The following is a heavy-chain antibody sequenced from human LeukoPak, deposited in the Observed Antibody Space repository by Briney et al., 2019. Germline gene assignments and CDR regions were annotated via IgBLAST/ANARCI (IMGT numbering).Heavy chain of an antibody. CDR2: IIPILGIA. D-gene: IGHD3-10*01. CDR1: GCTFRSYV. V-gene: IGHV1-69*04. Sequence: SVHVSCQACGCTFRSYVISGVRQAPGQGLEWMGRIIPILGIANYAQKFQGRVTITADKSTSTAYMELSSLRSEDTAVYYCAREPITMVPYNWFDPWGQGTLVTVSS. CDR3: AREPITMVPYNWFDP. J-gene: IGHJ5*02.